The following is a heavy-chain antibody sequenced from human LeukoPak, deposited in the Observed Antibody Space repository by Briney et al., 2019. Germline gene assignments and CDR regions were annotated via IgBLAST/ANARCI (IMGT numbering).Heavy chain of an antibody. D-gene: IGHD6-19*01. V-gene: IGHV4-59*01. CDR2: IYYSGST. Sequence: PSETLSLTCAVSGGSISSYYWSWIRQPPGKGLEWIGYIYYSGSTNYNPSLKSRVTISVDTSNNQLSLKLISVTAADTSVYYLARGFYSSCCYPFHYWGQGTLLTVSS. CDR1: GGSISSYY. CDR3: ARGFYSSCCYPFHY. J-gene: IGHJ4*02.